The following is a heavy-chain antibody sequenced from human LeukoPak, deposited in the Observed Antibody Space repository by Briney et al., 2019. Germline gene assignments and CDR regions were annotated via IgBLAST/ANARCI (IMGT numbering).Heavy chain of an antibody. CDR2: ISWNSVSI. J-gene: IGHJ4*02. Sequence: GGSLRLSCAASGFTFSSYAMSWVRQAPGKGLEWVSGISWNSVSIGYADSVKGRFTTSRDNAKNSLYLQMNSLRTEDTAFYYCAKGSSVSGSYLSSFDFWGQGNLVTVSS. CDR1: GFTFSSYA. CDR3: AKGSSVSGSYLSSFDF. V-gene: IGHV3-9*01. D-gene: IGHD1-26*01.